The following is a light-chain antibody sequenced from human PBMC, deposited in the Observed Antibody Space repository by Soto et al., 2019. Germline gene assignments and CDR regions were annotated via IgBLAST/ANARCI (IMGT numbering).Light chain of an antibody. J-gene: IGLJ1*01. V-gene: IGLV1-47*02. CDR1: SSNIGRNS. CDR2: SNH. Sequence: QSVVTQPPSASGTAGQRVTISCSGTSSNIGRNSVYWYQQLPGTAPKLFIYSNHQRPSGVPARFSGSKSGTSASLAISGLRSEDEADYYCAVWDDSVRGYVFATGTKVTVL. CDR3: AVWDDSVRGYV.